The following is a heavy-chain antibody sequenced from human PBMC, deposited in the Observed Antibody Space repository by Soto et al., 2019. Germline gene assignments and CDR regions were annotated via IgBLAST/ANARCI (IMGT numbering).Heavy chain of an antibody. CDR1: GFTFSSYG. Sequence: QVQLVESGGGVVQPGRSLRLSCAASGFTFSSYGMHWVRQAPGKGLEWVAVMSHDGSKKYYADSVKGRFTISRDNSKNTLYLQVNSLRAEDTAVYYCAKDPIISGWCPAPYFDYWGQGTLVTVSS. CDR2: MSHDGSKK. V-gene: IGHV3-30*18. CDR3: AKDPIISGWCPAPYFDY. J-gene: IGHJ4*02. D-gene: IGHD6-19*01.